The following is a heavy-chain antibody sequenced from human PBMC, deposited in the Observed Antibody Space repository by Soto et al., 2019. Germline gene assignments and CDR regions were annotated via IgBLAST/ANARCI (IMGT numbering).Heavy chain of an antibody. CDR1: GYSFTSYW. V-gene: IGHV5-51*01. D-gene: IGHD2-2*01. CDR2: IYPYDSDT. Sequence: GESLKLSCTTSGYSFTSYWIGWVRQMPGKGMEWMGNIYPYDSDTRYSPSFQGQVTISADTSSTTAYLQWSGLRASDTAMYFCARHLVGSTRANFDYWGQGTLVTVSS. J-gene: IGHJ4*01. CDR3: ARHLVGSTRANFDY.